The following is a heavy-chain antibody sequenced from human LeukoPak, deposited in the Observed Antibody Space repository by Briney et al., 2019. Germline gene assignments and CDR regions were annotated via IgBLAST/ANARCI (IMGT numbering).Heavy chain of an antibody. CDR3: ARVYHVLRFLEGRNWFDP. V-gene: IGHV1-69*13. D-gene: IGHD3-3*01. Sequence: ASVKVSCKASGGTFSSYAISWVRQAPGQGLEWMGGIIPIFGTANYAQKFQGRVTITADESTSTAYMELSSLRSEDTAVYYCARVYHVLRFLEGRNWFDPWGQGTLVTVSS. J-gene: IGHJ5*02. CDR2: IIPIFGTA. CDR1: GGTFSSYA.